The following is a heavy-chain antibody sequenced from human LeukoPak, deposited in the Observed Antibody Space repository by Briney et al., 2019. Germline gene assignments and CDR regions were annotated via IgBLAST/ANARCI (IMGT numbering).Heavy chain of an antibody. Sequence: SETLSLTCTVSGVFIVRHYWIWLRQTPGKGLEWIGQISYSGSTNYNPSLKSRVSISLDRSMNQVSLRLSSVTAADTAVYYCARDGEGDQGWDYWGQGTLVTVS. D-gene: IGHD2-15*01. CDR1: GVFIVRHY. V-gene: IGHV4-59*11. CDR2: ISYSGST. J-gene: IGHJ4*02. CDR3: ARDGEGDQGWDY.